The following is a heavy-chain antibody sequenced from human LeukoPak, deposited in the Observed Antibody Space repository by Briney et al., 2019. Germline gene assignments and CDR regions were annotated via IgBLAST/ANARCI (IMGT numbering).Heavy chain of an antibody. Sequence: ASVKVSCKVSGYTLTELSMHWVRQAPGKGLEWRGGFDPEDGETIYAQKFQGRVTMTEDTSTDTAYMGLSSLRSEDTAVYYCATDLNSGSYSPDRYGMDVWGQGTTVTVSS. CDR2: FDPEDGET. V-gene: IGHV1-24*01. CDR1: GYTLTELS. J-gene: IGHJ6*02. D-gene: IGHD1-26*01. CDR3: ATDLNSGSYSPDRYGMDV.